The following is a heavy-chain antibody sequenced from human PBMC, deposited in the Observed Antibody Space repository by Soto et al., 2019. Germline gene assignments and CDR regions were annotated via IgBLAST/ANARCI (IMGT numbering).Heavy chain of an antibody. D-gene: IGHD2-2*01. J-gene: IGHJ5*02. V-gene: IGHV3-23*01. CDR3: ARDSAGSTLPADWFDP. CDR2: ISTSGGST. Sequence: DVQLFESGGGLVQPGGSLRLSCAASGFTFSTYAMSWVRQAPGKGLEWVSAISTSGGSTYYADSVKGRFTISRDNSKNTLHLQLNSLRAEDTAVYFCARDSAGSTLPADWFDPWGQGTLVTVSS. CDR1: GFTFSTYA.